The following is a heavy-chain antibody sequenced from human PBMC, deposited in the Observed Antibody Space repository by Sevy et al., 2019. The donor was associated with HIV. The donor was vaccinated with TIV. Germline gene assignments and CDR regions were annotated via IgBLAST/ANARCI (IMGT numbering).Heavy chain of an antibody. CDR2: VSYDGSHK. CDR3: ASDSGYSTDWYPGY. Sequence: GGSLRLSCVASGFTFSTHGMHWVRQAPGKGLEWVAVVSYDGSHKYQVDSVKGRFTISRDNSKNTVYLQMNSLRAVDTAVYYCASDSGYSTDWYPGYWGQGTLVTVSS. J-gene: IGHJ4*02. CDR1: GFTFSTHG. D-gene: IGHD6-19*01. V-gene: IGHV3-30*03.